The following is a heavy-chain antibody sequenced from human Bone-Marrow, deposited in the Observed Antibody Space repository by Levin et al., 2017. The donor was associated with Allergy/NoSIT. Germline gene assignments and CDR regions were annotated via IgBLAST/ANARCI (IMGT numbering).Heavy chain of an antibody. D-gene: IGHD3-16*02. Sequence: PGGSLRLSCAASGFIFSSIHLDWVRLAPRKGLEWVAQISSDGAEKYYADSVKGRFTISRDNSKSTLYLQMNNLGPEDTAVYYCVADGGEHPVRSGFVIWGLGTLVTVSS. CDR1: GFIFSSIH. J-gene: IGHJ4*02. V-gene: IGHV3-30-3*01. CDR2: ISSDGAEK. CDR3: VADGGEHPVRSGFVI.